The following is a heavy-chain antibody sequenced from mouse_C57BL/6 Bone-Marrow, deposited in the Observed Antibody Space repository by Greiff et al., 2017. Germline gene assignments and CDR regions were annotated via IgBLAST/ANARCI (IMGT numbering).Heavy chain of an antibody. Sequence: EVQLQQSGAELVRPGASVKLSCTASGFNINDDYMHWVKQRPEQGLEWIGWIDPESGDTEYASKFQGKATITADTSSNTAYLQLSSLTSEDTAVYYCTLLWSFAYGGQGTLVTVSA. CDR1: GFNINDDY. CDR3: TLLWSFAY. V-gene: IGHV14-4*01. CDR2: IDPESGDT. J-gene: IGHJ3*01. D-gene: IGHD2-1*01.